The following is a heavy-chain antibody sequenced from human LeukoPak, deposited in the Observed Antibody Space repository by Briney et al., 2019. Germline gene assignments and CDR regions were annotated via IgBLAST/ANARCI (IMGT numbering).Heavy chain of an antibody. D-gene: IGHD3-16*02. J-gene: IGHJ3*02. CDR1: GFTFSSYS. V-gene: IGHV3-21*01. Sequence: GGSLRLSCAASGFTFSSYSMNWVRQAPGKGLEWVSSISSSSSYIYYADSVKGRFTISRDNAKNSLYLQMNSPRAEDTAVYYCARDRVITFGGVIVIWDAFDIWGQGTMVTVSS. CDR3: ARDRVITFGGVIVIWDAFDI. CDR2: ISSSSSYI.